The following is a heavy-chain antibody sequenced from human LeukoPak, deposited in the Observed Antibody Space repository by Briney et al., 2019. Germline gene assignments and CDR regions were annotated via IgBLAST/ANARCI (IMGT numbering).Heavy chain of an antibody. CDR3: VREEGSTGYYFDN. J-gene: IGHJ4*02. D-gene: IGHD3-22*01. V-gene: IGHV3-48*02. CDR2: INSRGTTI. Sequence: GGSLRLSCAASGFTFSSSWMSWVRQAPGKGLEWVSYINSRGTTIYYAGSVRGRFTISRDNAKKSVYLQMNSLRDEDTALYYCVREEGSTGYYFDNWGQGTLVTVSS. CDR1: GFTFSSSW.